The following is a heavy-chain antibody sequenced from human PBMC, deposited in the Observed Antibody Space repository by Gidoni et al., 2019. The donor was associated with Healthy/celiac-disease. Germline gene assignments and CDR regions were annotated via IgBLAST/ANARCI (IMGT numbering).Heavy chain of an antibody. CDR3: ARHLSGTDLYYYYYMDV. V-gene: IGHV4-59*08. J-gene: IGHJ6*03. CDR2: IYYSGST. Sequence: QVQLQESGPGLVKPSETLSLTCTVSGGSISSYYWSWIHQPPGKGLEWIGYIYYSGSTNYNPSLKSRVTISVDTSKNQFSLKLSSVTAADTAVYYCARHLSGTDLYYYYYMDVWGKGTTVTVSS. CDR1: GGSISSYY. D-gene: IGHD3-3*01.